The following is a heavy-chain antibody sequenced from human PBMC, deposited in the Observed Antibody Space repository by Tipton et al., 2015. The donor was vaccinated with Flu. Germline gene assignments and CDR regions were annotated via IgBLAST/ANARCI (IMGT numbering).Heavy chain of an antibody. CDR3: VKDGWDTSGWYPFDY. V-gene: IGHV3-30*02. CDR2: IRHDESDK. CDR1: GFTFSNYA. J-gene: IGHJ4*02. Sequence: SGFTFSNYAMHWVRQTPGKGLEWVAFIRHDESDKYYADSVKGRFTISRDNSKNALYLLISSLRPEDTAVYYCVKDGWDTSGWYPFDYWGQGTLVTVSA. D-gene: IGHD6-19*01.